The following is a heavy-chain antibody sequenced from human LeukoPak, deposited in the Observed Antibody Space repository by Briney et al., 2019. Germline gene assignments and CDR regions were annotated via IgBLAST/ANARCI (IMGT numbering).Heavy chain of an antibody. CDR2: ISGSGGST. V-gene: IGHV3-23*01. Sequence: SGGSLRLSCAASGFTFRSYCMRWVRPAPGKGVEWGVTISGSGGSTYYADSVKGRFTISRDNSKNTLYLQMNSLRAEDTAVYYCAKDSYSTYYYYMDVWGKGTTVTVSS. D-gene: IGHD4-11*01. CDR3: AKDSYSTYYYYMDV. CDR1: GFTFRSYC. J-gene: IGHJ6*03.